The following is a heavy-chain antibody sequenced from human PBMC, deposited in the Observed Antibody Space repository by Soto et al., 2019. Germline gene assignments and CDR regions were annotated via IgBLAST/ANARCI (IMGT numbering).Heavy chain of an antibody. CDR3: ARPYYYGSGSYWGIPPGYYGMDV. CDR2: IYYSGST. V-gene: IGHV4-39*01. Sequence: TSETLSLTCTVSGGSISSSSYYWGWIRQPPGKGLEWIGSIYYSGSTYYNPSLKSRVTISVDTSKNQFSLKLSSVTAADTAVYYCARPYYYGSGSYWGIPPGYYGMDVWGQGTTVTVSS. CDR1: GGSISSSSYY. D-gene: IGHD3-10*01. J-gene: IGHJ6*02.